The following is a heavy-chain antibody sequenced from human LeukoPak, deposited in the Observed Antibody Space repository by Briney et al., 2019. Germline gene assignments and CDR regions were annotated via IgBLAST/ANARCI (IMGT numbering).Heavy chain of an antibody. CDR2: INPSSGGT. CDR1: GYTFTDYY. Sequence: ASETVSCKASGYTFTDYYMHWVRQAPGQGLEWMGWINPSSGGTHYAQTFQGRVTMTRGKSISTAYMELSRLRSDDTAMYYCANLPLNSGVDYWGQGTRVTLFS. CDR3: ANLPLNSGVDY. V-gene: IGHV1-2*02. J-gene: IGHJ4*02. D-gene: IGHD1-26*01.